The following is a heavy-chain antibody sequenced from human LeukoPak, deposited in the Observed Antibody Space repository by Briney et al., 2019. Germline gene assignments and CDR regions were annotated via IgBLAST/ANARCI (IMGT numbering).Heavy chain of an antibody. V-gene: IGHV1-69*13. Sequence: ASVTVSCKASGGTFSSYAISWVRQAPGQGLEWMGGIIPIFGTANYAQKFQGRVTITADESTSTAYMELSSLRSEDTAVYYCARGDYGMTAAEVYFDYWGQGTLVTVSS. J-gene: IGHJ4*02. CDR2: IIPIFGTA. CDR1: GGTFSSYA. D-gene: IGHD4-17*01. CDR3: ARGDYGMTAAEVYFDY.